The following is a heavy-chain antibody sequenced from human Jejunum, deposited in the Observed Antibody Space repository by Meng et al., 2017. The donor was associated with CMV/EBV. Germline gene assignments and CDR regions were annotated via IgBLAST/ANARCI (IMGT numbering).Heavy chain of an antibody. D-gene: IGHD3-16*01. Sequence: QGEVRALVRGLVNPSESLSLACPVSGGYFYTYCWSWIRQRAGKGLEWIGRLITSGSTNYNPSLRSRVIMSVDTSKNQFFLKLRSVTAADTAVYFCAKGYGNSFEYWGQGSLVTVSS. V-gene: IGHV4-4*07. J-gene: IGHJ4*02. CDR2: LITSGST. CDR1: GGYFYTYC. CDR3: AKGYGNSFEY.